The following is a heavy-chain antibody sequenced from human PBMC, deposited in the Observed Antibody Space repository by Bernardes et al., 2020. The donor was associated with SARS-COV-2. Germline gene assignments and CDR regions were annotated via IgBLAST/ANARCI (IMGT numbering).Heavy chain of an antibody. D-gene: IGHD2-2*01. CDR3: ARGDVVVPAAIGHYYYGMDV. Sequence: ASVKVSCKASGYTFTGYYMHWVRQAPGQGLEWMGWINPNSGGTNYAQKFQGWVTMTRDTSISTAYMELSRLRSDDTAVYYCARGDVVVPAAIGHYYYGMDVWGKGTTVTVSS. J-gene: IGHJ6*04. CDR1: GYTFTGYY. V-gene: IGHV1-2*04. CDR2: INPNSGGT.